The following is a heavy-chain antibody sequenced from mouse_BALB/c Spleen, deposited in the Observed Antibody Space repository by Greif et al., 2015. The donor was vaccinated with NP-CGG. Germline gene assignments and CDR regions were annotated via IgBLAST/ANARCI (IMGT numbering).Heavy chain of an antibody. CDR1: GYAFSSYW. D-gene: IGHD1-1*01. CDR3: AREDYGTRNIDV. V-gene: IGHV1-80*01. J-gene: IGHJ1*01. CDR2: IYPGDGDT. Sequence: VQLQEPGAELVRPGSSVKISCKASGYAFSSYWMNWVKQRPGQGLEWIGQIYPGDGDTNYNGKFKGKATLTADKSSSTTYIKLNSITTEDFAVYYYAREDYGTRNIDVWDEGTTVSVST.